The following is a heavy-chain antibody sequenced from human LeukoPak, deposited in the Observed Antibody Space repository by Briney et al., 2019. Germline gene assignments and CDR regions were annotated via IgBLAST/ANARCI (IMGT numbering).Heavy chain of an antibody. D-gene: IGHD2-8*01. Sequence: GGPLRLSCAASGFTFSSYGMHWVRQAPGKGLEWVAVISYDGSNKYYADSVKGRFTISRDNAKNSLYLQMNSLRAEDTAVYYCARDRGMVGQFDPWGQGTLVTVSS. CDR3: ARDRGMVGQFDP. V-gene: IGHV3-30*03. CDR1: GFTFSSYG. J-gene: IGHJ5*02. CDR2: ISYDGSNK.